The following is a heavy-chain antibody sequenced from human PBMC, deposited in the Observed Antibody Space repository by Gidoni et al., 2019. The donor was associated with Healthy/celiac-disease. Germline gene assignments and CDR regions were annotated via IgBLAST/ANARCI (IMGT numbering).Heavy chain of an antibody. V-gene: IGHV3-49*03. J-gene: IGHJ6*02. CDR3: TRDEGIAVAGPSYYYYGMDV. D-gene: IGHD6-19*01. CDR2: IRSKAYGGTT. Sequence: EVQLVESGGGLVQQGRSLRLSCTASGFTFGVYAMCRFLQAPGKGLEGVGFIRSKAYGGTTEYAASVKGRFTISRDDSKSIAYLQMNSLKTEDTAVYYCTRDEGIAVAGPSYYYYGMDVWGQGTTVTVSS. CDR1: GFTFGVYA.